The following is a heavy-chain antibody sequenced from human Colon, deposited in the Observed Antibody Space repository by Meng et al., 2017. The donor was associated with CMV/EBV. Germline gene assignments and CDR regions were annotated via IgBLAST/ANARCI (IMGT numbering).Heavy chain of an antibody. V-gene: IGHV1-46*01. D-gene: IGHD2-15*01. J-gene: IGHJ4*02. CDR2: IDPSGSST. CDR1: GYTLPTYY. CDR3: ARDPGLGWSDY. Sequence: SCNSSGYTLPTYYMHWVRPAPGPGREWMGMIDPSGSSTTYAQKFQGRVTMTKDMSASTVYLEVGSLTSDDTAVYYCARDPGLGWSDYWGQGTLVTVSS.